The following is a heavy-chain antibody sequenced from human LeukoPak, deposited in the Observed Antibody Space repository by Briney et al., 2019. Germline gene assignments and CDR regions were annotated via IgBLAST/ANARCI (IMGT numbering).Heavy chain of an antibody. D-gene: IGHD3-10*01. CDR2: IFHSGST. Sequence: PSETLSLTCAVSGGSFSGYYWSWIRQPPGKGLEWIGEIFHSGSTNFNPSLKSRVTISLDTSKNEFSLNLSSVTAADTAVYYCGRRSLRGVIKYWGQGTLVTVSS. V-gene: IGHV4-34*12. J-gene: IGHJ4*02. CDR3: GRRSLRGVIKY. CDR1: GGSFSGYY.